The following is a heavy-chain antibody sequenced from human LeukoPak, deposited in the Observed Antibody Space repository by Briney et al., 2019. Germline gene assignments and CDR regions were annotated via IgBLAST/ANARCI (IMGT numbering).Heavy chain of an antibody. Sequence: SETLSLTCTVTGGTIRSYYWSWIRQPPGKTLEWIGYIYSTGSTNYNPSLKSRVTFSVDKYKNQFSLKLSSVTAADTAVYYCARGTEEFGELLKVWGQGTLVTVSS. D-gene: IGHD3-10*01. CDR2: IYSTGST. CDR1: GGTIRSYY. J-gene: IGHJ4*02. CDR3: ARGTEEFGELLKV. V-gene: IGHV4-59*01.